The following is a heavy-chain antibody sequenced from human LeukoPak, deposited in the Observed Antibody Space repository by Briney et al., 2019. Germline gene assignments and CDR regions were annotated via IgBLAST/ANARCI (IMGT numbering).Heavy chain of an antibody. CDR2: INPNSGGT. CDR3: ARDLVVVPAAKYYCYYGMDV. Sequence: GASVKVSCKASGYTFTGYYMHWVRQAPGQGLEWMGWINPNSGGTNYAQKFQGRVTMTRDTSISTAYMELSRLRSDDTAVYYCARDLVVVPAAKYYCYYGMDVWGQGTTVTVSS. V-gene: IGHV1-2*02. CDR1: GYTFTGYY. J-gene: IGHJ6*02. D-gene: IGHD2-2*01.